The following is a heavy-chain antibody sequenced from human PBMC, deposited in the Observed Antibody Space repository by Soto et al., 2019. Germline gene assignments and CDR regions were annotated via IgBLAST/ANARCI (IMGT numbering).Heavy chain of an antibody. D-gene: IGHD5-12*01. Sequence: EVHLLESGGDLVQPGGSLRLSCTASGLTFSTYAMGWVRQAPGKGLEWVSAIGGSGTGGRTYYADSVKGRFTISRDNSKNTVYLQMNSLRADHTAVYYCAKSPGGLDGYNSDYYGMDVWGQGTTVTVSS. CDR2: IGGSGTGGRT. CDR3: AKSPGGLDGYNSDYYGMDV. J-gene: IGHJ6*01. CDR1: GLTFSTYA. V-gene: IGHV3-23*01.